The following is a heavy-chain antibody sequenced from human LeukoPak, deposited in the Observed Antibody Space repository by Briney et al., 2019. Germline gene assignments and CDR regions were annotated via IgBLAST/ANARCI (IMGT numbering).Heavy chain of an antibody. J-gene: IGHJ4*02. CDR2: INPNSGGT. Sequence: ASVKVSCKASGYTFTGCYMHWVRQAPGQGLEWMGWINPNSGGTNYAQKFQGRVTMTRDTSISTAYMELSRLRSDDTAVYYCARGDGDGYNFGYWGQGTLVTVSS. CDR3: ARGDGDGYNFGY. V-gene: IGHV1-2*02. CDR1: GYTFTGCY. D-gene: IGHD5-24*01.